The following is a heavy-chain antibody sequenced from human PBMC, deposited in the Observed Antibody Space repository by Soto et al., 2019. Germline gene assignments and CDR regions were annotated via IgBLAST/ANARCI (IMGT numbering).Heavy chain of an antibody. J-gene: IGHJ6*02. CDR3: SKGATGYYYYGMDV. V-gene: IGHV3-23*01. D-gene: IGHD1-26*01. CDR1: GFTFSSYA. CDR2: ISGSGGST. Sequence: EVQLLESGGGLVQPGVSLRLSCAASGFTFSSYAMSWVRQAPGKGLEWVSAISGSGGSTYYADSVKGRFTISRDNSKNTLYLQMNSLRAEDTAVYYCSKGATGYYYYGMDVWGQGTTVTVSS.